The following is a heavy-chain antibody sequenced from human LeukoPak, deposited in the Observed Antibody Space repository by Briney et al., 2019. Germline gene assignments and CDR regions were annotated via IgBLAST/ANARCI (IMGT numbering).Heavy chain of an antibody. Sequence: SETLSLTCTVSGGSISSSSYYWGWIRQPPGKGLEWIGSIYYSGSTNYNPSLKSRVTISVDTSKNQFSLKLSSVTAADTAVYYCARFVVVTAIPGAFDIWGQGTMVTVSS. J-gene: IGHJ3*02. CDR1: GGSISSSSYY. D-gene: IGHD2-21*02. CDR3: ARFVVVTAIPGAFDI. V-gene: IGHV4-39*07. CDR2: IYYSGST.